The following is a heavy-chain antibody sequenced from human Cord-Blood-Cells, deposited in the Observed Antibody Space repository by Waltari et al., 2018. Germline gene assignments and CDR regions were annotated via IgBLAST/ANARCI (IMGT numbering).Heavy chain of an antibody. CDR3: ARGREGDY. CDR2: INHSGST. J-gene: IGHJ4*02. Sequence: QMQLQQWGAGLLKPSETLSLTCAVYGGSFSGYYWSWIRQPPGKGLEWIGEINHSGSTNYNPSLKSRVTISVDTSKNQFSLKLSSVTAADTAVYYCARGREGDYWGQGTLVTVSS. D-gene: IGHD1-26*01. CDR1: GGSFSGYY. V-gene: IGHV4-34*01.